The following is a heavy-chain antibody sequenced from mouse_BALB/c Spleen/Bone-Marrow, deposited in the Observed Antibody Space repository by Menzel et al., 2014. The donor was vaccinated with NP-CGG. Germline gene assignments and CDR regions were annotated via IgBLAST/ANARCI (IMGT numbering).Heavy chain of an antibody. J-gene: IGHJ2*01. CDR1: GYSFTGYT. CDR2: INPYNGVT. Sequence: EVQLQQSGPELVKPGASMKISCEASGYSFTGYTLTWVKQSHGKNLDWIGLINPYNGVTSYNQKFRGKATLTVDKSSSTAYMELLSLTSEDSAVYYCARVYYGSSSYYFDYWGQGTTLTVSS. D-gene: IGHD1-1*01. CDR3: ARVYYGSSSYYFDY. V-gene: IGHV1-18*01.